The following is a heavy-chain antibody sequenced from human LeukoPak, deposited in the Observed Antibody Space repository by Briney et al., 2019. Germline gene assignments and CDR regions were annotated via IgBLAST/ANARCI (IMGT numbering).Heavy chain of an antibody. J-gene: IGHJ4*02. CDR3: ATYRLPHRRAVAGKVGFDY. D-gene: IGHD6-19*01. CDR2: INHSGST. Sequence: SETLSLTCAVYGGSFSGYYWSWIRQPPGKGLEWTGEINHSGSTNYNPSLKSRVTISVDTSKNQFSLKLSSVTAADTAVYYCATYRLPHRRAVAGKVGFDYWGQGTLVTVSS. V-gene: IGHV4-34*01. CDR1: GGSFSGYY.